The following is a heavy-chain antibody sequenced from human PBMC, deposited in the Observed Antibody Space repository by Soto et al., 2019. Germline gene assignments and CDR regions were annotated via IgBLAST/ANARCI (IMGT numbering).Heavy chain of an antibody. CDR3: ARDRGDIVVVPAAADYYYGMDV. D-gene: IGHD2-2*01. V-gene: IGHV1-69*08. J-gene: IGHJ6*02. CDR1: GGTFSSYT. CDR2: IIHILGIA. Sequence: QVQLVQSGAEVKKPGSSVKVSCKASGGTFSSYTISWVRQAPGQGLEWMGRIIHILGIANYAQKFQGRVTITADKSTSTAYMKLSSLRSEDTAVYYCARDRGDIVVVPAAADYYYGMDVWGQGTTVTVSS.